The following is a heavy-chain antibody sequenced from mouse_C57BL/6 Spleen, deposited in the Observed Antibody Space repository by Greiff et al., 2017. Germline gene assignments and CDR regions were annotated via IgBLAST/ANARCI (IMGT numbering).Heavy chain of an antibody. D-gene: IGHD2-2*01. CDR3: ARTWLPLYYAMDY. J-gene: IGHJ4*01. CDR2: INPGSGGT. V-gene: IGHV1-54*01. Sequence: VQLQQSGAELVRPGTSVKVSCKASGYAFTNYLIEWVKQRPGQGLEWIGVINPGSGGTNYNEKFKGKATLTADKYSSTAYMQLSSLTSEDSAVYFGARTWLPLYYAMDYWGQGTSVTVAS. CDR1: GYAFTNYL.